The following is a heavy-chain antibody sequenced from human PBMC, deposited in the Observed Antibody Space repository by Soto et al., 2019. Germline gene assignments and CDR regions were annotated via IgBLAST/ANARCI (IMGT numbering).Heavy chain of an antibody. J-gene: IGHJ4*02. CDR2: IYYSGST. D-gene: IGHD1-20*01. CDR1: GGSISSSSYY. V-gene: IGHV4-39*01. CDR3: ARAWYNWNLDY. Sequence: SETLSLTCTVSGGSISSSSYYWGWIRQPPGKGLEWIGSIYYSGSTYYNPSLKSRGTISVDTSKNQFSLKLSSVTAADTAVYYCARAWYNWNLDYWGQGTLVTVSS.